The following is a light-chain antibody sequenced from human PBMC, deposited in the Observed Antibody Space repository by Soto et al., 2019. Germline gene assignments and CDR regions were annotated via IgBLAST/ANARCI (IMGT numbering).Light chain of an antibody. CDR3: QQYKDWPPLT. CDR2: GAS. J-gene: IGKJ4*01. V-gene: IGKV3D-15*01. Sequence: EIVMTQSPVTLSVSPGERVTLSCRASQNVNINLAWYQQRPGQAPRVLIYGASNRASGIPDRFSGSGSGTDFTPTISSLEPDDFATYYCQQYKDWPPLTFGGGTRVEIK. CDR1: QNVNIN.